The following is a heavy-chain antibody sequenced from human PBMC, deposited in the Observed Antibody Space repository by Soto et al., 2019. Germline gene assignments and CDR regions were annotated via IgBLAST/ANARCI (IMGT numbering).Heavy chain of an antibody. J-gene: IGHJ6*02. D-gene: IGHD7-27*01. Sequence: SETLSLTCTVSGGSISSYYWSWIRQPPGKGLEWIGYIYYSGSTNYNPSLKSRVTISVDTSKNQFSLKLSSVTAADTAVYYCARDNIGLTWDAGTLAYYGMDVWGQGTTVTVSS. CDR1: GGSISSYY. CDR3: ARDNIGLTWDAGTLAYYGMDV. V-gene: IGHV4-59*01. CDR2: IYYSGST.